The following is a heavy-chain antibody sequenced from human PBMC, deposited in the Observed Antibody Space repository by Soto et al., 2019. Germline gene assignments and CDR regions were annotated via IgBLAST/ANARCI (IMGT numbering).Heavy chain of an antibody. Sequence: ASVKVTCKASGYTFTGYYMHWVRQAPGQGLEWMGWINPNSGGTNYAQKFQGRVTMTRDTSISTAYIELSRLRSDDTAVYYCARAALIRRVVVTPSSWFDPWGQGTLVTVSS. J-gene: IGHJ5*02. D-gene: IGHD3-22*01. CDR1: GYTFTGYY. V-gene: IGHV1-2*02. CDR2: INPNSGGT. CDR3: ARAALIRRVVVTPSSWFDP.